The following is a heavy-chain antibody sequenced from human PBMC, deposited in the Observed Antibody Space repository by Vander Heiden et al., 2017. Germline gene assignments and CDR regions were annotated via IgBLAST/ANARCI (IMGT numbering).Heavy chain of an antibody. V-gene: IGHV3-7*01. CDR1: GFTFSSYR. CDR3: ARPRITMVRGVAHYYGMDV. Sequence: EVQLVESGGGFVQPGGSLRLSCAASGFTFSSYRMGWVRQAPGKGLDWVANIKQDGSGKDYVDSVKGRFTIARDNAKNSLYLQMNSLRAEDTAVYYCARPRITMVRGVAHYYGMDVWGQGTTVTVSS. CDR2: IKQDGSGK. D-gene: IGHD3-10*01. J-gene: IGHJ6*02.